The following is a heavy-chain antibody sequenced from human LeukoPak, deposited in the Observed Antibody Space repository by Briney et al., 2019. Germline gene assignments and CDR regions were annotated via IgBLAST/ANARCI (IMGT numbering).Heavy chain of an antibody. V-gene: IGHV3-53*01. CDR3: AKDRARGVAVAGLAPV. CDR2: IYSGGST. D-gene: IGHD6-19*01. CDR1: GFTVSSNY. Sequence: GGSLRLSCAASGFTVSSNYMSWVRQAPGKGLEWVSVIYSGGSTYYADSVKGRFTISRDNSKNTLYLQMNSLRAEDTAVYYCAKDRARGVAVAGLAPVWGKGTTVTVSS. J-gene: IGHJ6*04.